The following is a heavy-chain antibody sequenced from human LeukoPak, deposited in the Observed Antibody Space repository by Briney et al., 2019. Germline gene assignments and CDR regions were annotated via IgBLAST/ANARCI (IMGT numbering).Heavy chain of an antibody. CDR2: ISWSSGII. J-gene: IGHJ3*02. D-gene: IGHD3-3*01. V-gene: IGHV3-9*01. Sequence: GGSLRLSCAASGFIFDDHGTHWVRQAPGKGLEWVSGISWSSGIIGYADSVKGRFTISRDNAKNSLDLQMESLRAEDTAVYYCAKDTGSPADAITMEDNAFDIWGQGTMVTVSS. CDR1: GFIFDDHG. CDR3: AKDTGSPADAITMEDNAFDI.